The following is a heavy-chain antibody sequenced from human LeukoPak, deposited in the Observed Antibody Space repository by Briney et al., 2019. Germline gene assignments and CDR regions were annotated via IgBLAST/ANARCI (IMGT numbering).Heavy chain of an antibody. V-gene: IGHV3-7*01. D-gene: IGHD3-3*01. J-gene: IGHJ4*02. CDR1: GFTFNTYW. CDR3: ATLAYDFDF. Sequence: GGSLRLSRATSGFTFNTYWMSWVRQAPGKGLEWVANIRKDGGEMNYADSVKGRFTISRDNAKNSLYLQMNSLRGEDTAVYYCATLAYDFDFWGQGTLVTVSS. CDR2: IRKDGGEM.